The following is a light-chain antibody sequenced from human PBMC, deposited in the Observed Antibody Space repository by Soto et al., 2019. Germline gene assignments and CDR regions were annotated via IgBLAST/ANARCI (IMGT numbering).Light chain of an antibody. CDR3: SSFAGSNNFPYV. V-gene: IGLV2-8*01. Sequence: ALTQPPSASGSPGQSVTISCTETSSDVGAYDYVSWYQQHPGKAPKLMIYEINQRPSGVPDRFSGSKSGSTASLTVSGLQAEDEADYYCSSFAGSNNFPYVFGTGTKVTVL. CDR2: EIN. CDR1: SSDVGAYDY. J-gene: IGLJ1*01.